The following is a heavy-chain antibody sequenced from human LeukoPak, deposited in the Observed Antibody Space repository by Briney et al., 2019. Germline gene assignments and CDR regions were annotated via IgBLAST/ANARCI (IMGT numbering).Heavy chain of an antibody. CDR3: ARPFSHSSGWYYDY. D-gene: IGHD6-19*01. CDR2: IKQDGSEQ. Sequence: GGSLRLSCEASGFTFSSYWMNWVRQAPGKGLEWVANIKQDGSEQYYVDSVKGRFTISKDNAKNLLYLQMNSLRAEDTAVYYCARPFSHSSGWYYDYWGQGTLVTVSS. V-gene: IGHV3-7*01. J-gene: IGHJ4*02. CDR1: GFTFSSYW.